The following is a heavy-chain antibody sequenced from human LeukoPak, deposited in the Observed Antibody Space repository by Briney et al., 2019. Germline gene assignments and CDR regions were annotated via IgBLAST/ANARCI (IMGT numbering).Heavy chain of an antibody. CDR2: KYYRYKWYN. D-gene: IGHD3-3*01. V-gene: IGHV6-1*01. J-gene: IGHJ6*02. CDR3: ARDNHLPSCVFWRGPPPRYGMDV. CDR1: GHSDSSNNAA. Sequence: SQTLSLTCAFCGHSDSSNNAAWNWIRQSPSRGLELLGRKYYRYKWYNEYAVSVKSRVAIGPGTSKNQYVLQLSSVAPEDTAVYYCARDNHLPSCVFWRGPPPRYGMDVWGQGTTVTVSS.